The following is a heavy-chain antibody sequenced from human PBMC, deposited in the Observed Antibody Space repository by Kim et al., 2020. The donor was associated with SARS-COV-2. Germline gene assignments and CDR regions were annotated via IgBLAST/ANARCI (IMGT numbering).Heavy chain of an antibody. Sequence: LEGRLTISRDNSKNMLYLQMSSLRAEDTAVYYCAKPGHLDNHYYYYYYMDVWGKGTTVTVSS. D-gene: IGHD1-1*01. J-gene: IGHJ6*03. CDR3: AKPGHLDNHYYYYYYMDV. V-gene: IGHV3-23*01.